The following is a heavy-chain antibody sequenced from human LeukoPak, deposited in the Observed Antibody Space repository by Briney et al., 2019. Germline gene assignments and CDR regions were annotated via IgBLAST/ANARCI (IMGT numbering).Heavy chain of an antibody. CDR3: ARGFGSGSYYYGWFDP. V-gene: IGHV4-30-4*01. J-gene: IGHJ5*02. CDR1: GGSISSGDYH. Sequence: SETLSLTCTVSGGSISSGDYHWNWIRQSPGKGLEWIGFIHDSGSTNYNPSLKSRVTMSRDMSKKQFSLMLTSVTAADTAVYYCARGFGSGSYYYGWFDPWGQGTLVTVSS. D-gene: IGHD3-10*01. CDR2: IHDSGST.